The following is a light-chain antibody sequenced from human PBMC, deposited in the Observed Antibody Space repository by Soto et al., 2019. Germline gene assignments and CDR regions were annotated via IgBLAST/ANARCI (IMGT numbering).Light chain of an antibody. V-gene: IGLV2-14*01. J-gene: IGLJ1*01. CDR2: DVS. Sequence: QSVLTQPASVSWSPGQSITISCTGTSSDVGGYNYVSWYQQHPGKAPKLMIYDVSNRPSGVSNRFSGSKSGNTASLTISGLQAEDEADYYCSSYTSSSTLLYVFGTGTKLTVL. CDR1: SSDVGGYNY. CDR3: SSYTSSSTLLYV.